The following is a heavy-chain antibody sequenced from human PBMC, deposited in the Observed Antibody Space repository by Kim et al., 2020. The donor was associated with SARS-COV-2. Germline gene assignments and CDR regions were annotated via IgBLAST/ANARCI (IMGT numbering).Heavy chain of an antibody. Sequence: GGSLRLSCAASGITFSSYAMHWVRQAPGKGLEWVAFISYDGSNKYYADSVKGRFTISRDNPKNTLYLQMNSLRAEDTAVYYCASSEGEGDYYYYYAMDVWGQGTPVTVSS. V-gene: IGHV3-30-3*01. CDR2: ISYDGSNK. J-gene: IGHJ6*02. D-gene: IGHD2-21*02. CDR3: ASSEGEGDYYYYYAMDV. CDR1: GITFSSYA.